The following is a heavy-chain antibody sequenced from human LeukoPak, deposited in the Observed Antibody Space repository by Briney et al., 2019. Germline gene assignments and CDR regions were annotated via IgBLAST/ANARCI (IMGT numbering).Heavy chain of an antibody. CDR3: VRGPPNWGFDF. CDR2: MSPNSGDT. Sequence: ASVKVSCKASGYTFTNWVRHATGQGLEWMGWMSPNSGDTGYAQKFQGRVTMTRDTSISTAFMELTSLRSEDTAVYYCVRGPPNWGFDFWGQGALVTVSS. V-gene: IGHV1-8*01. CDR1: GYTFT. D-gene: IGHD7-27*01. J-gene: IGHJ4*02.